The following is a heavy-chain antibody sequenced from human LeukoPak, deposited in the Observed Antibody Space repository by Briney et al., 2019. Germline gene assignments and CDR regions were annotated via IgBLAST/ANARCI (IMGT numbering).Heavy chain of an antibody. J-gene: IGHJ4*02. D-gene: IGHD5-12*01. Sequence: PGGSLRLSCAASGFTFSSYEMNWVRQAPGKGLEWLPYISSSGNTIYYADSVKGRFTISRDNAKNSLYLQMHSLRAEDTAVYYCARDLRDPRLYFDDWGQGTLVTVSS. V-gene: IGHV3-48*03. CDR3: ARDLRDPRLYFDD. CDR2: ISSSGNTI. CDR1: GFTFSSYE.